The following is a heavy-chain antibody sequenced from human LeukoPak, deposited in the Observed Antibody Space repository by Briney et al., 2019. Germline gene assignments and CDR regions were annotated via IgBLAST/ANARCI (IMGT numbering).Heavy chain of an antibody. CDR3: ARGEGWHCSGSDCFTHWFDP. CDR2: IYSDGSGT. V-gene: IGHV3-74*01. J-gene: IGHJ5*02. CDR1: GFTFSSYW. Sequence: PGRSLRLSCAASGFTFSSYWMHWVRQAPGKGLVWVSRIYSDGSGTSYADSVKGRFTISRDNAKKTLYLQMNSLRPEDTAVYYCARGEGWHCSGSDCFTHWFDPWGQGTLVTVSS. D-gene: IGHD2-21*02.